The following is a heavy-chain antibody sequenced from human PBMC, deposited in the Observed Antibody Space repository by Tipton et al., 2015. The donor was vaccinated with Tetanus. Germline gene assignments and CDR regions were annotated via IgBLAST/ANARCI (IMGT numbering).Heavy chain of an antibody. V-gene: IGHV1-69*13. Sequence: QLVQSGVEMKKPGASVKVSCTANGYSFTSYGISWVRQAPGQGLEWMGGITPVFGTPTYAQKFQDRVTITADESTKTAYMELSNLRAEDTASYYCAKESASRNFYFDSWGQGTLVTVST. J-gene: IGHJ4*02. CDR2: ITPVFGTP. CDR3: AKESASRNFYFDS. D-gene: IGHD1-14*01. CDR1: GYSFTSYG.